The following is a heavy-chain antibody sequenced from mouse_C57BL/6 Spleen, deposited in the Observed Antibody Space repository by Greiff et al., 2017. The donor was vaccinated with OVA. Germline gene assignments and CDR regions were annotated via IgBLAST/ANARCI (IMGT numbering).Heavy chain of an antibody. Sequence: VQLQQPGAELVRPGSSVKLSCKASGYTFTSYWMHWVKQRPIQGLEWIGNIDPSDSETHYNQKFKDKATLTVDKSSSTAYMQLSSLTSEDSAVYYCARLGTGTDAYWGQVTLVTVSA. V-gene: IGHV1-52*01. CDR2: IDPSDSET. D-gene: IGHD4-1*01. J-gene: IGHJ3*01. CDR1: GYTFTSYW. CDR3: ARLGTGTDAY.